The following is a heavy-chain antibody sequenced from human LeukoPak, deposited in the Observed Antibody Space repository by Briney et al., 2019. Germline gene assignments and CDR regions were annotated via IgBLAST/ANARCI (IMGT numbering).Heavy chain of an antibody. CDR3: ARDSGTTGEVKFDP. D-gene: IGHD3-10*01. V-gene: IGHV4-4*07. Sequence: SETLSLTCTVSGGSFSIYYWSWIRQPAGTALEWIGRIYTSGTITYNPSLKSRVTMSVDTSKNQFSLKLSSVTAADTAVYYCARDSGTTGEVKFDPWGQGTLVTVSS. J-gene: IGHJ5*02. CDR1: GGSFSIYY. CDR2: IYTSGTI.